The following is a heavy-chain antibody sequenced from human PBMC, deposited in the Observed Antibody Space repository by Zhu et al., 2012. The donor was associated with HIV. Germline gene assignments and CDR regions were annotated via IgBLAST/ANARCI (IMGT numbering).Heavy chain of an antibody. V-gene: IGHV4-4*09. J-gene: IGHJ4*02. CDR3: ARRGAGYCSGGSCYYFDY. CDR1: GGSISSYY. D-gene: IGHD2-15*01. CDR2: IYTSGST. Sequence: QVQLQESGPGLVKPSETLSLTCTVSGGSISSYYWSWIRQPPGKGLEWIGYIYTSGSTNYNPSLKSRVTISVDTSKNQFSLKLSSVTAADTAVYYCARRGAGYCSGGSCYYFDYVGPGEPWSPSP.